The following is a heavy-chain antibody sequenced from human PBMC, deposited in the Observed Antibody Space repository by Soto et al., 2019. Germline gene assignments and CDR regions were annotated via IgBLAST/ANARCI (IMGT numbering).Heavy chain of an antibody. CDR2: MNPNNNNT. D-gene: IGHD3-16*01. CDR1: GYTFTSYD. V-gene: IGHV1-8*01. J-gene: IGHJ4*02. Sequence: QVQLVQSGAEVKKPGASVKVSCKASGYTFTSYDINWVRQATGQGLEWMGWMNPNNNNTGYAQKFQGRVTMTTTTSISTAYMELSSLGSEDTAVYYCARGPHPYVNDYWGQGTLVTVSS. CDR3: ARGPHPYVNDY.